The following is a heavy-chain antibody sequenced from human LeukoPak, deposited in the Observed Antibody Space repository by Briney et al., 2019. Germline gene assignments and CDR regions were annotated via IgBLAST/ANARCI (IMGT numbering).Heavy chain of an antibody. D-gene: IGHD5-18*01. CDR3: ASRYSYGPTIY. CDR2: ISSSSSYI. J-gene: IGHJ4*02. V-gene: IGHV3-21*01. Sequence: PGGSLRLSCAASEFTLSSYNMKWVRQAPGKGLEWVSTISSSSSYIYYADSVKGRFTISRDNAKNSLYLQMNSLRAEDTAVYYCASRYSYGPTIYWGQGTLVTVSS. CDR1: EFTLSSYN.